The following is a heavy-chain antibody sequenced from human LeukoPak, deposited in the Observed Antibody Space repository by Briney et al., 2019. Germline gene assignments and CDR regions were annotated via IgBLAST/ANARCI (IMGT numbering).Heavy chain of an antibody. Sequence: GGSLRLSCAASGFTFSSYDMHWVRQATGKGLEWVSAIGTTGDTYYPDSVRGRFTISRENAKNSLYLQMNSLRAGDTAVYYCASSPSYSSSWYALDSWGQGTPVTVSS. CDR1: GFTFSSYD. CDR3: ASSPSYSSSWYALDS. CDR2: IGTTGDT. V-gene: IGHV3-13*01. J-gene: IGHJ4*02. D-gene: IGHD6-13*01.